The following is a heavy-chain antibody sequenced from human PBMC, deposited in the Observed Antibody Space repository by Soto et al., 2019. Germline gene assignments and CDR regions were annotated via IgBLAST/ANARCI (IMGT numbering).Heavy chain of an antibody. J-gene: IGHJ6*02. D-gene: IGHD6-19*01. CDR1: GGSISTYY. CDR3: ASDRSSGWDQGYGMDV. V-gene: IGHV4-59*01. Sequence: SETLSLTCTVPGGSISTYYWSWIRQPPGKGLEWIGYIYYSGSTSYNPSLKSRVTISVDTSKNQFSLKLRSATAADTAVYYCASDRSSGWDQGYGMDVWGQGTTVTVSS. CDR2: IYYSGST.